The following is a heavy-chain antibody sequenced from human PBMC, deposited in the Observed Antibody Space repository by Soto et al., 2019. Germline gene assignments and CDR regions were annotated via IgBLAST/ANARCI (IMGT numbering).Heavy chain of an antibody. V-gene: IGHV1-3*01. CDR1: GYTFTSYG. CDR2: INAGNGNT. CDR3: ARGITLPTPLDY. J-gene: IGHJ4*02. D-gene: IGHD1-20*01. Sequence: GASVKVSCKASGYTFTSYGISWVRQAPGQRLEWMGWINAGNGNTKYSQKFQGRVTITRDTSASTAYMELNSLRSEDTAVYYCARGITLPTPLDYWGQGTLVTVSS.